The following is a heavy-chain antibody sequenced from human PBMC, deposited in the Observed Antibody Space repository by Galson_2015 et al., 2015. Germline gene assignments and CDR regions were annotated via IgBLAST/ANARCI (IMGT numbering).Heavy chain of an antibody. Sequence: SLRLSCAASGFDFSVFWMSWVRQAPGKGLEWVAKIKEDGDVIDYVDSVKGRFRISRDNAKKSLYLQTNSLRAEDTAVYYCARLYYHNRSVYGAIRYWGQRTVVTVSS. V-gene: IGHV3-7*01. D-gene: IGHD3-22*01. J-gene: IGHJ4*02. CDR1: GFDFSVFW. CDR2: IKEDGDVI. CDR3: ARLYYHNRSVYGAIRY.